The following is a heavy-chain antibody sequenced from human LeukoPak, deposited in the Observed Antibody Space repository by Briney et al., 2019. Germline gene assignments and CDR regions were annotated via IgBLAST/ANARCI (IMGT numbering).Heavy chain of an antibody. CDR2: IWDDGTNK. V-gene: IGHV3-33*08. Sequence: GGSLRLSCAASGLTFSNYGMHWVRQAPGKGLEWGAVIWDDGTNKYYADSVKGRFTISRDNSKNTLYLQMNSVTAEDTAVSYCARDRELTSYDSAAFDIWGHGTMVTVSS. J-gene: IGHJ3*02. CDR1: GLTFSNYG. D-gene: IGHD3-22*01. CDR3: ARDRELTSYDSAAFDI.